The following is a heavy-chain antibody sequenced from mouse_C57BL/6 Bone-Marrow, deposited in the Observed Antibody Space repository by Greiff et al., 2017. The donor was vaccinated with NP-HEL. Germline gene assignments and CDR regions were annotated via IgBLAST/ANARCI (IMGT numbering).Heavy chain of an antibody. Sequence: VQLQQSGAELVRPGASVKLSCTASGFTIKDDYMHWVKQRPEQGLEWIGWIDPENGDTEYASKFQGKATITADTSSNTAYLQLSSLTSEDTAVYYCTTNYGSSPYWYFDVWGTGTTVTVSS. V-gene: IGHV14-4*01. D-gene: IGHD1-1*01. CDR3: TTNYGSSPYWYFDV. J-gene: IGHJ1*03. CDR1: GFTIKDDY. CDR2: IDPENGDT.